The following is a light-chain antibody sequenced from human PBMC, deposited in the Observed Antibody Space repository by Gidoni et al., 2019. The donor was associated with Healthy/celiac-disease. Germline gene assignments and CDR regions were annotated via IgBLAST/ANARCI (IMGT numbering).Light chain of an antibody. V-gene: IGKV2-28*01. CDR2: LAS. CDR1: QSPLHSNGYNY. J-gene: IGKJ4*01. CDR3: MQALQTPPT. Sequence: DIVMSPSPPSLPVTPAEPASIPCRSTQSPLHSNGYNYLDWYLQKPGQSPQLLNYLASNRPAGVADRCSGSGSGTDFTLKISRVDAEDVGVYYYMQALQTPPTFGGGTKVEIK.